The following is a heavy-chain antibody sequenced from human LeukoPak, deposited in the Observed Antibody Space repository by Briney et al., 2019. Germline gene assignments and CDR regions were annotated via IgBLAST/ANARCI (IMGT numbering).Heavy chain of an antibody. CDR3: ARVVEVAGRVHYYYGMDV. D-gene: IGHD6-19*01. J-gene: IGHJ6*02. CDR2: ISSSSSYI. V-gene: IGHV3-21*01. CDR1: GLTFSSYS. Sequence: GGSLRLSCAASGLTFSSYSMNWVRQAPGKGLEWVSSISSSSSYIYYADSVKGRFTISRDNAKNSLYLQMNSLRAEDTAVYYCARVVEVAGRVHYYYGMDVWGQGTTVTVSS.